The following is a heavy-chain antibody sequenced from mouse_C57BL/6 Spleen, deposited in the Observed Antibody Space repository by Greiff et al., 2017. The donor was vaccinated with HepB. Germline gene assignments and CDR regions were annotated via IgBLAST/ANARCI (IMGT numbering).Heavy chain of an antibody. D-gene: IGHD3-2*01. CDR1: GYTFTDYY. Sequence: VQLQQSGAELVRPGASVKLSCKASGYTFTDYYINWVKQRPGQGLEWIARIYPGSGNTYYNEKFKGKATLTAEKSSSTAYMQLSSLTSEDSAVYFCARDRPYYFDYWGQGTTLTVSS. J-gene: IGHJ2*01. V-gene: IGHV1-76*01. CDR3: ARDRPYYFDY. CDR2: IYPGSGNT.